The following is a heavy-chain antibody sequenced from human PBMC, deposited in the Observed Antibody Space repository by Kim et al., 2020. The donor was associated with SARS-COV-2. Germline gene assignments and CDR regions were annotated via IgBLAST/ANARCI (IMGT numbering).Heavy chain of an antibody. CDR1: GGSFSGYY. V-gene: IGHV4-34*01. D-gene: IGHD3-10*01. Sequence: SETLSLTCAVYGGSFSGYYWSWIRQPPGKGLEWIGEINHSGSTNYNPSLKSRVTISVDTSKNQFSLKLSSVTAADTAVYYCARGLNYYGSGSYYPYWGQG. CDR3: ARGLNYYGSGSYYPY. CDR2: INHSGST. J-gene: IGHJ4*02.